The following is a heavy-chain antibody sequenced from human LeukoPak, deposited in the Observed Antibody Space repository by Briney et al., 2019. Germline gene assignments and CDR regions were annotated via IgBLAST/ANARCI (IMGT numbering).Heavy chain of an antibody. CDR1: GYTFTKYG. CDR3: ARDPAFRGAQMEY. CDR2: INPNSGGT. Sequence: ASVKVSCKASGYTFTKYGVSWVRQAPGQGLEWMGWINPNSGGTNYAQKFQGRVTMTRDTSISTAYMELSRLRSDDTAVYYCARDPAFRGAQMEYWGQGTLVTVSS. J-gene: IGHJ4*02. V-gene: IGHV1-2*02. D-gene: IGHD3-10*01.